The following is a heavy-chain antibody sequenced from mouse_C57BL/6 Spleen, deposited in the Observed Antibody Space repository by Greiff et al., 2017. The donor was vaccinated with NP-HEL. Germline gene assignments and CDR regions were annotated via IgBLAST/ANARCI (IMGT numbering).Heavy chain of an antibody. CDR2: IDPSDSYT. J-gene: IGHJ3*01. Sequence: VQLQQPGAELVMPGASVKLSCKASGYTFTSYWMHWVKQRPGQGLEWIGEIDPSDSYTNYNQKFKGKSTLTVDKSSSTAYMQLSSLTSEDSAVYYCAREDYYGSSYRWFAYWGQGTLVTVSA. D-gene: IGHD1-1*01. V-gene: IGHV1-69*01. CDR1: GYTFTSYW. CDR3: AREDYYGSSYRWFAY.